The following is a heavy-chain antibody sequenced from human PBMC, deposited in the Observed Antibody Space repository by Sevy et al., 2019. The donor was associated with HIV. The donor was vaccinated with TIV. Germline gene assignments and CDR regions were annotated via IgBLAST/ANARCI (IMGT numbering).Heavy chain of an antibody. CDR1: GFIFYTFG. Sequence: GGSLRLSCEASGFIFYTFGMHWVRQAPGKGLEWVAVISYDGSNTYYADSVKGRFTISRDNSKNTMFLLMNGLRTEDTAVYYCAREIIHWFDPWGQGTLVTVS. CDR3: AREIIHWFDP. V-gene: IGHV3-33*01. D-gene: IGHD3-10*01. J-gene: IGHJ5*02. CDR2: ISYDGSNT.